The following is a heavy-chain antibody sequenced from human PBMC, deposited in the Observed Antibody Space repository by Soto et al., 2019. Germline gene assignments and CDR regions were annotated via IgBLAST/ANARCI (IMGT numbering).Heavy chain of an antibody. V-gene: IGHV4-4*07. J-gene: IGHJ4*01. D-gene: IGHD5-18*01. CDR1: GGSISNYY. CDR3: ARDLDTATYFDY. CDR2: MYTSGST. Sequence: SETLSLTCTVSGGSISNYYWTWIRQPAGKGLEWIGRMYTSGSTNYNPSLKSRVTMSVDTSKNQFSLKLDSVTAADTAVYYCARDLDTATYFDYWGHGTLVTVSS.